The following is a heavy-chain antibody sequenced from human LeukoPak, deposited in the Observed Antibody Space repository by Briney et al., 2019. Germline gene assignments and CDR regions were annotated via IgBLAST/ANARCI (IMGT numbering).Heavy chain of an antibody. Sequence: GESLKISCKGSGYSFTNYWIGWVRQMPGKGLEWMGIIYPSDSNTRYSPSFQGQVTISADKSISTAYLQWSSLKASDTAMYYCARWRGSNYQYYFFDYWGQGTLVTVSS. CDR3: ARWRGSNYQYYFFDY. J-gene: IGHJ4*02. D-gene: IGHD3-10*01. CDR2: IYPSDSNT. V-gene: IGHV5-51*01. CDR1: GYSFTNYW.